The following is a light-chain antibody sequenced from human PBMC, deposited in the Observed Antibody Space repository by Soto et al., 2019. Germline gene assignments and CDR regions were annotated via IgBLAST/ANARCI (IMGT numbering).Light chain of an antibody. V-gene: IGLV2-23*01. CDR3: SSHAGGGRVV. CDR2: EAT. Sequence: QSVLTQPASVSGSPGQSITISCTGSARDVGRYNLVSWYQQHPGKAPKLMIYEATKRPSGVSNRFSGSKSGNTASLTISGLQAEDEADYYCSSHAGGGRVVFGGGTKVTVL. CDR1: ARDVGRYNL. J-gene: IGLJ2*01.